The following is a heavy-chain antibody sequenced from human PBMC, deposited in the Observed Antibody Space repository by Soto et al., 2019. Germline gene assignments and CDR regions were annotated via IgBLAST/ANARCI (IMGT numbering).Heavy chain of an antibody. V-gene: IGHV4-31*03. CDR3: ARDRITMVRGVRNWFDP. CDR2: IYYSGST. J-gene: IGHJ5*02. CDR1: GGSISSFIYY. Sequence: SDTLSLTCTVSGGSISSFIYYWCWIRQHPGKGLEWIGYIYYSGSTYYNPSLKSRVPISVDTSKNQFSLKLSSVTAADTAVYYCARDRITMVRGVRNWFDPWGQGTRVTVSS. D-gene: IGHD3-10*01.